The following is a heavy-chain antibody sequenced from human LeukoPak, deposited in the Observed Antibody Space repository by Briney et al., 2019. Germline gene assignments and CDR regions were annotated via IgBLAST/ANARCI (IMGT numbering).Heavy chain of an antibody. CDR1: GFTFSSYG. CDR2: ISYDGSNK. V-gene: IGHV3-33*01. Sequence: GGSLRLSCAASGFTFSSYGMHWVRQAPGKGLEWVAVISYDGSNKYYADSVKGRFTISRDNSKNTLYLQMNSLRAEDTAVYYCVSTSGWYEPIDYWGQGTLVTVSS. CDR3: VSTSGWYEPIDY. D-gene: IGHD6-19*01. J-gene: IGHJ4*02.